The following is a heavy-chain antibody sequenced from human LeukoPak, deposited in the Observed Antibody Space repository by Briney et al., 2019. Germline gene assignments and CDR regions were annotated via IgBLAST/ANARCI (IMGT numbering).Heavy chain of an antibody. CDR1: GFTFSFYG. J-gene: IGHJ4*02. CDR3: AREGGPRPFDY. D-gene: IGHD2-15*01. V-gene: IGHV3-30*03. Sequence: GTSLRLSCAASGFTFSFYGIHWVRQAPGKGLEWAAVISYDGSNKYYADSVKGRFTISRDNSKNTLYLQMNSLRAEDTAVYYCAREGGPRPFDYWGQGTLVTVSS. CDR2: ISYDGSNK.